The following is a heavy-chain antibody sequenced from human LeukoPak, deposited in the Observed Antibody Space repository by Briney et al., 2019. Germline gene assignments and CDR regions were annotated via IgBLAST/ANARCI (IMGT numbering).Heavy chain of an antibody. V-gene: IGHV4-34*01. CDR2: INHTDDTHAVTT. D-gene: IGHD3-10*01. CDR3: ATFRGYYYYGMDV. J-gene: IGHJ6*02. Sequence: SETLSLTCAVYGGCFIGYSLNWIRQAPGKGLDWIAEINHTDDTHAVTTNYSPSLKSRVSISVDTSKNQFSLKLSSVTAADTAVYYCATFRGYYYYGMDVWGQGTTVTVSS. CDR1: GGCFIGYS.